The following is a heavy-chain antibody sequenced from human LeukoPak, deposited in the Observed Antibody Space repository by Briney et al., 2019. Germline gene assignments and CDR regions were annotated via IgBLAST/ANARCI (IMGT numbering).Heavy chain of an antibody. V-gene: IGHV1-2*02. J-gene: IGHJ5*02. CDR1: GYTFTSYG. D-gene: IGHD3-9*01. CDR2: INPNSGGT. CDR3: AREKYYDILTGYRRGSWFDP. Sequence: ASVKVSCKASGYTFTSYGISWVRQAPGQGLEWMGWINPNSGGTNYAQKFQGRVTMTRDTSISTAYMELSRLRSDDTAVYYCAREKYYDILTGYRRGSWFDPWGQGTLVTVSS.